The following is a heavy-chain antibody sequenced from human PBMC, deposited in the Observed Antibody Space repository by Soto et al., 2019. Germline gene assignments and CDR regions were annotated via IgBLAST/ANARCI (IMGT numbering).Heavy chain of an antibody. CDR2: IYYSGST. V-gene: IGHV4-39*01. CDR3: ARQGPRAVAAHAFDI. D-gene: IGHD2-15*01. CDR1: GGSISSSSYY. J-gene: IGHJ3*02. Sequence: QLQLQESGPGLVKPSETLSLTCTVSGGSISSSSYYWGWIRQPPGKGLEWIGSIYYSGSTYYNPYRKSRVTISEGTSKNQFSLKLSSVTAADTAVYYCARQGPRAVAAHAFDIWGQGTMVTVSS.